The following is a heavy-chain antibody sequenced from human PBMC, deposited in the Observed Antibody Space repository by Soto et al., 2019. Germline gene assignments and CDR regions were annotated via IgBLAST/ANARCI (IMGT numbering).Heavy chain of an antibody. J-gene: IGHJ4*02. Sequence: KPSETLSLTCAVHGGSFSGYYWSWVRQSPGNGLEWIGEIYHSGSANYNPSLQSRVALSADASKSQFSLKLTSVTAADSAIYYCARAGRSWRYFFDSWGRGTLVTVSS. D-gene: IGHD6-13*01. CDR1: GGSFSGYY. CDR2: IYHSGSA. V-gene: IGHV4-34*10. CDR3: ARAGRSWRYFFDS.